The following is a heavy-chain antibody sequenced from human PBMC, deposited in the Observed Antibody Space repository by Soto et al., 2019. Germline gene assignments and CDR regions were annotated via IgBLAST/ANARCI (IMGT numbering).Heavy chain of an antibody. CDR2: ISGSSSTI. J-gene: IGHJ6*02. CDR1: GFSFSSYT. CDR3: ARAPYYPYGMDV. Sequence: EVQLVESGGGLVQPGGSLRLSCAASGFSFSSYTMNWVRQAPGKGLEWVSYISGSSSTIYYADSVKGRFTISRDNAKKSLYLQLNSLRGEDTAVYYCARAPYYPYGMDVWGQGTTVTVSS. V-gene: IGHV3-48*01. D-gene: IGHD1-26*01.